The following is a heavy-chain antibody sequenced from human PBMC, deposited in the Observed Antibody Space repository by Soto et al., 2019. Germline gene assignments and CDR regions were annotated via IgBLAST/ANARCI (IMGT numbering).Heavy chain of an antibody. J-gene: IGHJ3*01. Sequence: GGSLILSCAASGFTFSSNWMSWVRQAPGKGLEWVANIKQDGSAKYYVDSVKGRFTISRDNAKNSLYLQMNSLRAEDTAVYYCARQERWGQGTMVTVSS. CDR3: ARQER. V-gene: IGHV3-7*01. D-gene: IGHD1-1*01. CDR1: GFTFSSNW. CDR2: IKQDGSAK.